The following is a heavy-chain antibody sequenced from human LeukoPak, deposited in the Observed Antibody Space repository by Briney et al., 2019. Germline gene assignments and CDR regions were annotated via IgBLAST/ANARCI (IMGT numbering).Heavy chain of an antibody. V-gene: IGHV3-48*03. D-gene: IGHD6-13*01. CDR2: ISSSGSTI. CDR1: GFTFSSYE. CDR3: ARDQAMSGSSWYSSWGSDWFDP. Sequence: GGSLRLSCAASGFTFSSYEMNWVRQAPGKGLEWISYISSSGSTIYYADSVKGRFTISRDNAKNSLYLQMNSLRAEDTAVYYCARDQAMSGSSWYSSWGSDWFDPWGQGTLVTVSS. J-gene: IGHJ5*02.